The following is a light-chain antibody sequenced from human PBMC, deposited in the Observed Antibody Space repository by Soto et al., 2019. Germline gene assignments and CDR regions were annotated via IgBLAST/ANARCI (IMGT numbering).Light chain of an antibody. Sequence: QSVLTQPPSASGSPRLSVTISCTGTSSDVGAYKYVSWYQQYPGKAPKLMIYEVTKRPSGVPDRFSGSKSGNTASLTVSGLQAEDEADYYCTSYVGNDIWVFGGGTKLTVL. CDR3: TSYVGNDIWV. CDR2: EVT. J-gene: IGLJ3*02. CDR1: SSDVGAYKY. V-gene: IGLV2-8*01.